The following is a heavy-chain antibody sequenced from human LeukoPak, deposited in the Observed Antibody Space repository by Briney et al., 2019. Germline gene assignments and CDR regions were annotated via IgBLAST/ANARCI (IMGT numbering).Heavy chain of an antibody. V-gene: IGHV3-23*01. J-gene: IGHJ4*02. CDR2: ISGSGGST. Sequence: GGSLRLSCAASGFTFSDYAMGWVRQAPGKGLEWVSAISGSGGSTKYADSVKGRFTISRDNSKNTLYLQMNSLRAEDTAVYYCATARDYGTGVVTATCFDYWGQGTLVTASS. CDR3: ATARDYGTGVVTATCFDY. CDR1: GFTFSDYA. D-gene: IGHD2-21*02.